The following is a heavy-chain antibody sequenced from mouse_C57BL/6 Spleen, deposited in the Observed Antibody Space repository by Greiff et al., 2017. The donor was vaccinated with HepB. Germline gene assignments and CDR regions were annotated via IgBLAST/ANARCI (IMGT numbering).Heavy chain of an antibody. CDR3: ARYTTVVATGFDY. V-gene: IGHV7-3*01. Sequence: EVKLMESGGGLVQPGGSLSLSCAASGFTFTDYYMSWVRQPPGKALEWLGFIRNKANGYTTEYSASVKGRFTISRDNSQSILYLQMNALRAEDSATYDCARYTTVVATGFDYWGQGTTLTVSS. D-gene: IGHD1-1*01. CDR1: GFTFTDYY. J-gene: IGHJ2*01. CDR2: IRNKANGYTT.